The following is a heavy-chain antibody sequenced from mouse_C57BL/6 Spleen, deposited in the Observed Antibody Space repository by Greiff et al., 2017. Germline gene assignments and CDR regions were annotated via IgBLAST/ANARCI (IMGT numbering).Heavy chain of an antibody. CDR1: GYTFTSYW. J-gene: IGHJ1*03. D-gene: IGHD1-2*01. Sequence: QVQLQQPGAELVKPGASVKMSCKASGYTFTSYWITWVKQRPGQGLEWIGDIYPGSGSPNYNEKFKSKATLTVDTSSSTAYMQLSSLTSEDSAVYYCARSARSYGYFDVWGTGTTVTVSS. CDR3: ARSARSYGYFDV. V-gene: IGHV1-55*01. CDR2: IYPGSGSP.